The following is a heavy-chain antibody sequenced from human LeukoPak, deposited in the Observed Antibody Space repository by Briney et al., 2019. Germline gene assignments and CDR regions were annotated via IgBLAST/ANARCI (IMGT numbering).Heavy chain of an antibody. V-gene: IGHV3-7*03. CDR2: IRQDGDTK. Sequence: PVGSLRLSCAASGFPSNAYWMTWVRQAPGKGLEWVANIRQDGDTKYYVDSVKGRFTISRDNAMNSLYLQMNSLRAEDTAIYYCARSLPYGTTWYGRSDFWGQGTLVTVSS. CDR1: GFPSNAYW. CDR3: ARSLPYGTTWYGRSDF. J-gene: IGHJ4*02. D-gene: IGHD6-13*01.